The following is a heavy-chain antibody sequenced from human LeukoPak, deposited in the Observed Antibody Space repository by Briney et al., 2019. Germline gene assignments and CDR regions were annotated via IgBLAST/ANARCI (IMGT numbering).Heavy chain of an antibody. D-gene: IGHD4-17*01. CDR1: GGSFSGYY. Sequence: SETLSLTCAVYGGSFSGYYWSWIRQPPGKGLEWIGEINHSGSTNYNPSLKSRVTISVDTSKNQFSLKLSSVTAADTAVYYCARGYGDYVFYYYYYMDVWGKGTTVTVSS. V-gene: IGHV4-34*01. CDR3: ARGYGDYVFYYYYYMDV. CDR2: INHSGST. J-gene: IGHJ6*03.